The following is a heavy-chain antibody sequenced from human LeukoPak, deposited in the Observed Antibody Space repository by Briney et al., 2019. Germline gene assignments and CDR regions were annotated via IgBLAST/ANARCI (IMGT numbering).Heavy chain of an antibody. CDR2: MNPNRGNT. V-gene: IGHV1-8*01. CDR1: GYTFTNYE. D-gene: IGHD3-10*02. Sequence: ASVKVSCKASGYTFTNYEINWVRQAPGPGLEWMGGMNPNRGNTGYAQKFQGRVTMTRNTSISPAYMELSSLRSEHTAVYCFVSGPVFGGFDYCDQGPLVTVSS. CDR3: VSGPVFGGFDY. J-gene: IGHJ4*02.